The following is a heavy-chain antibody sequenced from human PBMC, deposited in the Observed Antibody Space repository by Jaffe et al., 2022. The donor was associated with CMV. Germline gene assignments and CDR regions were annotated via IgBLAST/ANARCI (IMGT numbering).Heavy chain of an antibody. V-gene: IGHV3-21*01. D-gene: IGHD5-12*01. CDR3: ASPFEWLRLGNYYMDV. Sequence: EVQLVESGGGLVKPGGSLRLSCAASGFTFSSYSMNWVRQAPGKGLEWVSSISSSSSYIYYADSVKGRFTISRDNAKNSLYLQMNSLRAEDTAVYYCASPFEWLRLGNYYMDVWGKGTTVTVSS. CDR2: ISSSSSYI. CDR1: GFTFSSYS. J-gene: IGHJ6*03.